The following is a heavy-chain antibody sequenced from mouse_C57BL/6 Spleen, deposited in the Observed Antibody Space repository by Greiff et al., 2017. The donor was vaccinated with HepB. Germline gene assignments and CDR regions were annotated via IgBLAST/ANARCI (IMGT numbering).Heavy chain of an antibody. CDR1: GFTFSDYG. Sequence: DVMLVESGGGLVKPGGSLKLSCAASGFTFSDYGMHWVRQAPEKGLEWVAYISSGSSTIYYADTVKGRFTISRDNAKNTLFLQMTSLRSEDTAMYYCARPGYGGAWFAYWGQGTLVTVSA. CDR2: ISSGSSTI. J-gene: IGHJ3*01. V-gene: IGHV5-17*01. D-gene: IGHD2-2*01. CDR3: ARPGYGGAWFAY.